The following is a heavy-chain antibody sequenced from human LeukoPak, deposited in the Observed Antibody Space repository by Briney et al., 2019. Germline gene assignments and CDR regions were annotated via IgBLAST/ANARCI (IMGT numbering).Heavy chain of an antibody. CDR2: IYRSGST. CDR3: ARGDCSGSICYSPMDV. J-gene: IGHJ6*03. V-gene: IGHV4-38-2*02. D-gene: IGHD2-21*01. CDR1: GYSINSGYY. Sequence: PSETLSLTCTVSGYSINSGYYWVWIRQPPGKGLEWIGSIYRSGSTNYNPSLKSRVTISVDTSKNQFSLKVGSVTAADTAVYYCARGDCSGSICYSPMDVWGTGTTVTVSS.